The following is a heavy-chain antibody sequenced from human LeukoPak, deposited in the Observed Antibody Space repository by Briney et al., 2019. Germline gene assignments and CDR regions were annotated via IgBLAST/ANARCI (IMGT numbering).Heavy chain of an antibody. J-gene: IGHJ6*03. CDR1: GYSISSGYY. V-gene: IGHV4-38-2*02. Sequence: SETLSLTCAVSGYSISSGYYWGWLRQPPGKGLEWIGSIYHSGSTYYNPSLKSRVTISVDTSKNQFSLKLSSVTAADTAVYYCAREVRYSSSAYYMDVWGKGTTVTVSS. CDR2: IYHSGST. D-gene: IGHD6-13*01. CDR3: AREVRYSSSAYYMDV.